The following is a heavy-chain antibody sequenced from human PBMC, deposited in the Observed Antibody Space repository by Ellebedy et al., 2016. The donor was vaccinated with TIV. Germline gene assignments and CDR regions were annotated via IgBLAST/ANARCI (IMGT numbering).Heavy chain of an antibody. Sequence: GESLKISCSASGLTFSRYAMHWVRQAPGKGLEYVSAISNTGKNTYYADSVAGRFTISRDDSQKTLYLQMSSLGTDETAVYYCARDGPQYGERRYYYAMDVWGQGTTVIVSS. J-gene: IGHJ6*02. CDR1: GLTFSRYA. CDR2: ISNTGKNT. D-gene: IGHD1-1*01. CDR3: ARDGPQYGERRYYYAMDV. V-gene: IGHV3-64*04.